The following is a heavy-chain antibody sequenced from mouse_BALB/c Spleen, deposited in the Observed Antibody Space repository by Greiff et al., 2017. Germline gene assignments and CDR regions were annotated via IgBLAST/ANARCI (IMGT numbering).Heavy chain of an antibody. CDR1: GFTFSSFG. V-gene: IGHV5-17*02. D-gene: IGHD4-1*01. Sequence: EVQLVESGGGLVQPGGSRKLSCAASGFTFSSFGMHWVRQAPEKGLEWVAYISSGSSTIYYADTVKGRFTISRDNPKNTLFLQMTSLRSEDTAMYYCARGATGLFDYWGQGTTLTVSS. CDR3: ARGATGLFDY. CDR2: ISSGSSTI. J-gene: IGHJ2*01.